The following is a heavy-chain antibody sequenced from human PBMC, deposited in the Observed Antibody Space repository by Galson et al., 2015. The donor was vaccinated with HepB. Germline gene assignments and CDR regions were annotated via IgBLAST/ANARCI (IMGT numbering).Heavy chain of an antibody. CDR1: GFTFSSYG. CDR2: ISYDGSNK. Sequence: SLRLSCAASGFTFSSYGMHWVRQAPGKGLEWVAVISYDGSNKYYADSVKGRFTTSRDNSKNTLYLQMNSLRAEDTAVYYCAKTRVGTMAPSGIDYWGQGTLVTVSS. V-gene: IGHV3-30*18. J-gene: IGHJ4*02. D-gene: IGHD3-10*01. CDR3: AKTRVGTMAPSGIDY.